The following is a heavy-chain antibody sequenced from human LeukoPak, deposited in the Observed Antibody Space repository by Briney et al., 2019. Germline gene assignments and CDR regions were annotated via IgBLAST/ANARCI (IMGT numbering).Heavy chain of an antibody. Sequence: GGSLRLSCAASGFTVSSNYMSWVRQAPGKGLEWVSVIYSGGSSYYADSVKGRFTISRDNSKNTLYLQMNSLRAEDTAVYYCARTPDASSGYYYGSAFDIWGQGTMVTVSS. V-gene: IGHV3-66*01. CDR3: ARTPDASSGYYYGSAFDI. CDR1: GFTVSSNY. CDR2: IYSGGSS. J-gene: IGHJ3*02. D-gene: IGHD3-22*01.